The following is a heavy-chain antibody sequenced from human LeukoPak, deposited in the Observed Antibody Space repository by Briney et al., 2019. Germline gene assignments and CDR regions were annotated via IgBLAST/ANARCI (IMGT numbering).Heavy chain of an antibody. J-gene: IGHJ2*01. Sequence: SETLSLTCTVSGGSISSYYWSWIRQPPGKGLEWIGYIYYSGSTNYNPSLKSRVTISVDTSKNQFSLKLSSVTAADTAVYYCASRYYDSSGYYSYWYFDLWGCGTLVTVSS. CDR2: IYYSGST. V-gene: IGHV4-59*08. D-gene: IGHD3-22*01. CDR1: GGSISSYY. CDR3: ASRYYDSSGYYSYWYFDL.